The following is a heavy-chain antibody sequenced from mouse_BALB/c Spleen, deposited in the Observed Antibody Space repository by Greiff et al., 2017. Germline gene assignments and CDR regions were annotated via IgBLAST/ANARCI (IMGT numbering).Heavy chain of an antibody. Sequence: EVQRVESGGGLVKPGGSLKLSCAASGFTFSDYYMYWVRQTPEKRLEWVATISDGGSYTYYPDSVKGRFTISRDNAKNNLYLQMSSLKSEDTAMYYCARGGNYGWYFDVWGAGTTVTVSS. CDR3: ARGGNYGWYFDV. D-gene: IGHD2-1*01. CDR2: ISDGGSYT. J-gene: IGHJ1*01. CDR1: GFTFSDYY. V-gene: IGHV5-4*02.